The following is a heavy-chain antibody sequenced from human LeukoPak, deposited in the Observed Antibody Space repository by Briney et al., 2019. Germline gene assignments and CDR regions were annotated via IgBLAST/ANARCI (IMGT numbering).Heavy chain of an antibody. CDR3: VRVFALGAAGYYFDY. CDR2: IYYSGST. V-gene: IGHV4-59*01. CDR1: GGSISSYY. J-gene: IGHJ4*02. Sequence: KSTETLSLICTVSGGSISSYYWSWIRQPPGKGLEWIGYIYYSGSTNYNPSLKSRVTISVDTSKNQFSLKLSSVTAADTAVYYCVRVFALGAAGYYFDYWGQGGLLTVSS. D-gene: IGHD6-13*01.